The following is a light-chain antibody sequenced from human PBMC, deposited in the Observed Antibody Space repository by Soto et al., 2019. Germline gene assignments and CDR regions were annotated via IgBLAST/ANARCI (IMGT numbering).Light chain of an antibody. V-gene: IGKV3-20*01. CDR3: QQYGSSPLIT. J-gene: IGKJ5*01. Sequence: ELVLTQSPGTLSLSPGDRATLSCRSSQSAYSSYLAWYQQRPGQAPRLLIYGASSRATGIPDRFSGSGSGTDFTLTISRLEPEDFAVYYCQQYGSSPLITFGQGTRLEIK. CDR1: QSAYSSY. CDR2: GAS.